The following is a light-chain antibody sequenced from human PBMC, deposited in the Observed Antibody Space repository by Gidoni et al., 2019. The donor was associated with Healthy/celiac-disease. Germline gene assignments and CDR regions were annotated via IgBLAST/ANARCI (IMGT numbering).Light chain of an antibody. CDR2: DVS. Sequence: QSALTQPRSVSGSPGQSVTISCTGTSRAVGFYNYVSWYQQLPGKAPKLLIYDVSKRPSGVPDRFSGSKSGNTASLIISGLQPEDEADYYCCSYAGNYAMVFGGGTKLTVL. V-gene: IGLV2-11*01. CDR1: SRAVGFYNY. J-gene: IGLJ3*02. CDR3: CSYAGNYAMV.